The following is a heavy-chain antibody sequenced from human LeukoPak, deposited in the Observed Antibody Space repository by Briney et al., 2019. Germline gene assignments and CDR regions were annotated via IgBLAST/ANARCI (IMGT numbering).Heavy chain of an antibody. CDR3: ARYIAATSADY. J-gene: IGHJ4*02. CDR2: INHSGST. V-gene: IGHV4-34*01. Sequence: PSETLSLTCAVYGGSFSGYYWSWIRQPPGKGLEWIGEINHSGSTNYNPSLKSRVTISVDTSKNQFSLKLNSVTAADTAAYYCARYIAATSADYWGPGTLVTVSS. CDR1: GGSFSGYY. D-gene: IGHD5-12*01.